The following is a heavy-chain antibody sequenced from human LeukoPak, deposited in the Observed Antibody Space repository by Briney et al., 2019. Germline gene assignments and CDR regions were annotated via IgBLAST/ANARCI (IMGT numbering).Heavy chain of an antibody. Sequence: SETLSLTCAVYGGSFSGYYWSWIRQPPGKGLEWIGEINHSGSTNYNPSLKSRVTISVDTSKNQFSLKLSSVTAADTAVYYCARCITIFGVALYNWFDPWGQGTLVTVSS. D-gene: IGHD3-3*01. CDR3: ARCITIFGVALYNWFDP. J-gene: IGHJ5*02. V-gene: IGHV4-34*01. CDR2: INHSGST. CDR1: GGSFSGYY.